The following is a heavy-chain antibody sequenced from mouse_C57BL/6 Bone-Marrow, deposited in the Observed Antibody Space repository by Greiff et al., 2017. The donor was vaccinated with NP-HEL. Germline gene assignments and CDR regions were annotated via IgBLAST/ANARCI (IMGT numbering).Heavy chain of an antibody. CDR2: INPSTGGT. Sequence: EVQLQQSGPELVKPGASVKISCKASGYSFTGYYMNWVKQSPEKSLEWIGEINPSTGGTTYNQKFKAKATLTVDKSSSTAYMQLKSLTSEDSAVYYCARYPYYYGSRAMDYWGQGTSVTVSS. CDR1: GYSFTGYY. J-gene: IGHJ4*01. V-gene: IGHV1-42*01. CDR3: ARYPYYYGSRAMDY. D-gene: IGHD1-1*01.